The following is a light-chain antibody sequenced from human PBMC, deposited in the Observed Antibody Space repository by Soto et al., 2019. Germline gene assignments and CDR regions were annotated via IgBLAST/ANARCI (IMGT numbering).Light chain of an antibody. CDR2: SNN. Sequence: QLVLTQPPSASGTPGETVTISCSGTSSNLAGYTVNWYHQVPGAAPKVLIYSNNQRPSGVPDRISGSKSGTSASLAISGLQSEDEGDYYCAAWDDSLNGVVFGGGTKVTVL. CDR3: AAWDDSLNGVV. CDR1: SSNLAGYT. J-gene: IGLJ2*01. V-gene: IGLV1-44*01.